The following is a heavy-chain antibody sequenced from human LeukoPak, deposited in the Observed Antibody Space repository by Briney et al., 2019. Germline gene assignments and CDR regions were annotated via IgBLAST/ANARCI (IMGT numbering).Heavy chain of an antibody. Sequence: KPSETLSLTCAVYGGSFSGYYWSWIRQPPGKGLEWIGEINHSGSTNYNPSLKSRVTISVDTSKNQFSLKLSSVTAADTAVCYCARDSCSSTSCSSRAYYFDYWGQGTLVTVSS. V-gene: IGHV4-34*01. D-gene: IGHD2-2*01. J-gene: IGHJ4*02. CDR2: INHSGST. CDR1: GGSFSGYY. CDR3: ARDSCSSTSCSSRAYYFDY.